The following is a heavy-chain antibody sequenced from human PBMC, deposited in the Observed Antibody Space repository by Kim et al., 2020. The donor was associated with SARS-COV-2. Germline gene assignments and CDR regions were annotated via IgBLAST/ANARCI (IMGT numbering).Heavy chain of an antibody. V-gene: IGHV3-23*01. D-gene: IGHD6-13*01. CDR1: GITFSSYA. CDR2: ISGTGGST. Sequence: GGSLRLSCAASGITFSSYAMTWVRQAPGQGLEWVSSISGTGGSTYHADSVKGWFTISRDNFKNTLYLQMNSLKAEDTAVYYCAKGGYSNSWYFFDYWGQG. J-gene: IGHJ4*02. CDR3: AKGGYSNSWYFFDY.